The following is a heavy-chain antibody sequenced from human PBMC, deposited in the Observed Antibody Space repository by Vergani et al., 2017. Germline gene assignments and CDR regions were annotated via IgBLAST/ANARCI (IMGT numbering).Heavy chain of an antibody. D-gene: IGHD2/OR15-2a*01. CDR2: IYYSGST. V-gene: IGHV4-31*03. Sequence: QLQVQESGPGLVKPSQTLSLTCTVSGGSISSGGYYWSWIRQHPGKGLEWIGYIYYSGSTYYNPSLKSRVTISVDTSKNQFSLKLSSVTAADTAVYYCARSTTNTAFDPWGQETLVTVSS. J-gene: IGHJ5*02. CDR1: GGSISSGGYY. CDR3: ARSTTNTAFDP.